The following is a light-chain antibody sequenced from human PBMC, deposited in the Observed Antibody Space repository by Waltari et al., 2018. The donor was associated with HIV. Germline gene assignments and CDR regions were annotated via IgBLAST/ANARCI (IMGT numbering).Light chain of an antibody. J-gene: IGLJ2*01. CDR1: SSTIGADYD. V-gene: IGLV1-40*01. Sequence: QSMLTQPPSVSVAPGQRVTISCTGSSSTIGADYDVHWYQQIPGTAPKLLISGNKNRPSGVPDRFSASKSGTSASLTISGLQAEDEADYFCQSYDISLSASVVFGGGTRLTVL. CDR3: QSYDISLSASVV. CDR2: GNK.